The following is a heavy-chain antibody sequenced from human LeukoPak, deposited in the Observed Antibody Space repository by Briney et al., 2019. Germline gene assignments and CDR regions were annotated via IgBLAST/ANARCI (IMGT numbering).Heavy chain of an antibody. D-gene: IGHD3-22*01. V-gene: IGHV4-59*01. Sequence: PSETLSLTCTVSGGSISSYYWSWIRQPPGKGLEWIGYINYSGSTNYNPSLKSRLTISEDTSKNQFSLKLSSATAADTAVYYCARVTGYMIEDYFDYWGQGTLVTVSS. CDR1: GGSISSYY. CDR3: ARVTGYMIEDYFDY. J-gene: IGHJ4*02. CDR2: INYSGST.